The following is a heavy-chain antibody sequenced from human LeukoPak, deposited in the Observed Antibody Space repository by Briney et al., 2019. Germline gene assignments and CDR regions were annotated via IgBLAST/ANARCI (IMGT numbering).Heavy chain of an antibody. V-gene: IGHV3-21*01. D-gene: IGHD3-22*01. CDR2: ISSSSSYI. Sequence: GGSLRLSCAASGFTFSSYSMNWVRQAPGKGLEWVSSISSSSSYIYYADSVKGRFTISRDNAKNSLYLQMNSLRAEDTAVYYCARAPYYYDSSGWGYYYYGMDVWGQGTTVTVSS. CDR3: ARAPYYYDSSGWGYYYYGMDV. J-gene: IGHJ6*02. CDR1: GFTFSSYS.